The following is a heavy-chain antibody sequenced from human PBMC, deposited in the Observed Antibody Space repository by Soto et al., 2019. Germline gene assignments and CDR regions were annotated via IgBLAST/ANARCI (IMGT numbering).Heavy chain of an antibody. CDR1: GGYYNSNY. D-gene: IGHD6-19*01. J-gene: IGHJ4*02. Sequence: SETLSRTCHVSGGYYNSNYRPWVHQPPGRGLEWIGDINHSGSNKNNPSLKSRVTISVDTSKNQFSLNLISVTAADTAVYYCLSARFDYWGQG. CDR2: INHSGSN. V-gene: IGHV4-34*01. CDR3: LSARFDY.